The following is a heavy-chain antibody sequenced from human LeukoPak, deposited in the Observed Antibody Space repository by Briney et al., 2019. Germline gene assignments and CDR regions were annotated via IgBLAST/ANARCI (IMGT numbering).Heavy chain of an antibody. CDR2: IPPDDSEI. J-gene: IGHJ4*02. V-gene: IGHV5-51*01. CDR3: ARHEGSGNYYSY. Sequence: GESLKISCKVSGYRFTSYWIGWVRQMPGRGLEWMGIIPPDDSEIRYSPSFRGQVTISADKSISTAYLQWSRLKASDTAIYYCARHEGSGNYYSYWGQGTLVTVSS. CDR1: GYRFTSYW. D-gene: IGHD1-26*01.